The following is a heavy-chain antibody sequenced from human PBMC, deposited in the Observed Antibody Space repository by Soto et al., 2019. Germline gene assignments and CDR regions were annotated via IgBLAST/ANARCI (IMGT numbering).Heavy chain of an antibody. CDR1: GFTFSNAW. V-gene: IGHV3-15*07. CDR2: IKSKTDGGTT. Sequence: EVQLVESGGGLVKPGGSLRLSCAASGFTFSNAWMNWVRQAPGKGLEWVGRIKSKTDGGTTDYAPPVKGRFTISRDDSKNTLYLQMNSLKTEDTAVYYCTTDGGYSYGYVFDYWGQGTLVTVSS. D-gene: IGHD5-18*01. J-gene: IGHJ4*02. CDR3: TTDGGYSYGYVFDY.